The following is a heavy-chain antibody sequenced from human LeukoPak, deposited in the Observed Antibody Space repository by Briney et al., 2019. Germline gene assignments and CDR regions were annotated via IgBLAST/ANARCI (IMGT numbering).Heavy chain of an antibody. CDR1: GGSISSYY. Sequence: PETLSLTCTVSGGSISSYYWSWIRQPAGKGLEWIGRIYTSGSTNYNPSLKSRVSMSVDTSKNQFSLKLRSVTAADTAVYYCARDAYSSASIDYFDYWGQGTLVTVSS. CDR2: IYTSGST. V-gene: IGHV4-4*07. D-gene: IGHD3-22*01. J-gene: IGHJ4*02. CDR3: ARDAYSSASIDYFDY.